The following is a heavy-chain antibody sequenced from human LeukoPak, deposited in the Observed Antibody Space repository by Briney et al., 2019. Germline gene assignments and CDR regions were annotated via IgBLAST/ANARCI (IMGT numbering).Heavy chain of an antibody. Sequence: ASVKVSCKVSGYTLTELSMHWVRQAPGKGLEWMGGFDPEDGETIYAQKFQGRVTMTEDTSTDTAYMELSSLRSEDTAVYYCATAPGYYDSSGFLVHWFDPWGQGTLVTVSS. CDR3: ATAPGYYDSSGFLVHWFDP. J-gene: IGHJ5*02. D-gene: IGHD3-22*01. CDR2: FDPEDGET. CDR1: GYTLTELS. V-gene: IGHV1-24*01.